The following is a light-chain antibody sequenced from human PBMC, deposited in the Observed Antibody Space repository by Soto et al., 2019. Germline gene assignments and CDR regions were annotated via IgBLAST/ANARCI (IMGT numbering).Light chain of an antibody. CDR3: QQYNNWPYT. V-gene: IGKV3-15*01. CDR2: GAS. J-gene: IGKJ2*01. CDR1: QSVSSN. Sequence: EIVMTQSPATLAVSPGERAALSCRASQSVSSNFAWYQQKPGQAPRLLIYGASSRATGTPARFSGSGSGTEFTLTISSLTSEDFAVYYCQQYNNWPYTFGLGTKLEMK.